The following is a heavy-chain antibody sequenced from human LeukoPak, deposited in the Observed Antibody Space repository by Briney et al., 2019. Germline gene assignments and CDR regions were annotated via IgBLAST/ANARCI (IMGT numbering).Heavy chain of an antibody. Sequence: PGRSLRLSCAASGFTFSSYGMHWVRQAPGKGLEWVAVIWYDGSNKYYADSVKGRFTISRDNSKNTLYLQMNSLRAEDTAVYYCARDLDDFWSGYLGYWGQRTLVTVSS. CDR3: ARDLDDFWSGYLGY. CDR2: IWYDGSNK. V-gene: IGHV3-33*01. D-gene: IGHD3-3*01. CDR1: GFTFSSYG. J-gene: IGHJ4*02.